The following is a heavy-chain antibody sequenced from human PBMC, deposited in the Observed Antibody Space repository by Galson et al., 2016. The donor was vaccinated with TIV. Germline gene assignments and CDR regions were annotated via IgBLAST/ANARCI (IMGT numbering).Heavy chain of an antibody. D-gene: IGHD6-6*01. CDR1: GFTFTVYS. CDR3: TRDSSSSSSRNLDY. CDR2: ISSSSSTT. Sequence: LRLSCAASGFTFTVYSMNWVRQAPGKGLEWVSYISSSSSTTYYADSVKSRFTISRDNAKNSLYLQMNSLRAEDTAVYYCTRDSSSSSSRNLDYWGQGTLVTVSS. J-gene: IGHJ4*02. V-gene: IGHV3-48*01.